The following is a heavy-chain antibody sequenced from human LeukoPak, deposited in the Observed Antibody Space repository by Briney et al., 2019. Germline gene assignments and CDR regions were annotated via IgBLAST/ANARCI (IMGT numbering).Heavy chain of an antibody. Sequence: SETLSLTCTVSGGSISSSSSYWGWIRQPPGKGLEWIGSIYYSGSTYYKPSLKSRVTISVDTSKNQFSLKLSSVTAADSAVYYCARLEGRGGFDYWGQGTLVTVSS. J-gene: IGHJ4*02. CDR2: IYYSGST. CDR3: ARLEGRGGFDY. V-gene: IGHV4-39*01. D-gene: IGHD3-10*01. CDR1: GGSISSSSSY.